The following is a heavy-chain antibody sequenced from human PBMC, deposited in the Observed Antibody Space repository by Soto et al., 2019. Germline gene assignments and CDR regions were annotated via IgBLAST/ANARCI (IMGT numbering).Heavy chain of an antibody. CDR3: ARTKSYYAY. J-gene: IGHJ4*02. Sequence: LRLSCAASGFTFSDYSMSWIRQAPWKGLEWVSFIGSSNSFTNYAESVKGRFTISRDNAKNSLYLQMSSLRAEDTAVYYCARTKSYYAYWGQGTLVTVSS. CDR1: GFTFSDYS. CDR2: IGSSNSFT. D-gene: IGHD3-10*01. V-gene: IGHV3-11*06.